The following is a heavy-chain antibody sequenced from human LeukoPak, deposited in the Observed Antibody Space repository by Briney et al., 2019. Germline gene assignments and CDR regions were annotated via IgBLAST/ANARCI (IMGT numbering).Heavy chain of an antibody. Sequence: PGGSLRLSCAASGFTFSSYSMNWVRQAPGKGLEWVSSISTSSIYIYCADSVKGRFTISRDNAKNSLYLQMNSLRAEDTAVYYCARDRGGITMIVVVSDYWGQGTLVTVSS. D-gene: IGHD3-22*01. J-gene: IGHJ4*02. CDR1: GFTFSSYS. V-gene: IGHV3-21*01. CDR2: ISTSSIYI. CDR3: ARDRGGITMIVVVSDY.